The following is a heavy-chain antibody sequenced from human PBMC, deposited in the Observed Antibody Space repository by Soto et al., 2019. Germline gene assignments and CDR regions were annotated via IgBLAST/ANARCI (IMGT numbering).Heavy chain of an antibody. D-gene: IGHD3-10*01. V-gene: IGHV1-69*12. CDR1: GGTFSSYA. Sequence: QVQLVQSGAEVKKPGSTVKVSCKASGGTFSSYAISWVRQAPGQGLEWMGGIIPIFGTANYAQKFQGRVTITADESTSTAYMELSSLRSEDTAVYYCARTYYYGSGSYLESDYWGQGTLVTVSS. J-gene: IGHJ4*02. CDR3: ARTYYYGSGSYLESDY. CDR2: IIPIFGTA.